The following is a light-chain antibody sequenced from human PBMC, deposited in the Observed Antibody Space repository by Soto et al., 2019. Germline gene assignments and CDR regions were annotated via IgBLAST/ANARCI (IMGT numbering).Light chain of an antibody. J-gene: IGKJ2*01. CDR3: KQYNSYPYT. CDR1: QSISSW. V-gene: IGKV1-5*01. Sequence: DIQMTQSPSTLSASVGDRVTITCRASQSISSWLAWYQQKPGKAPKLLIYDASSLGSGVPSRFSGSGSGTEFTLTISSLQPDDFATYYCKQYNSYPYTFGQGTKLEIK. CDR2: DAS.